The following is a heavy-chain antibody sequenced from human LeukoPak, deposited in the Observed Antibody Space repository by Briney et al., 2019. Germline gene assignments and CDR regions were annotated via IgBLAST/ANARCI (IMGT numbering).Heavy chain of an antibody. J-gene: IGHJ4*02. CDR1: EFTFSSYA. V-gene: IGHV3-30*18. CDR2: ISYDGSNK. Sequence: GGSLRLSCAASEFTFSSYAMHWVRQAPGKGLEWVAVISYDGSNKYYADSVKGRFTISRDNSKNTLYLQMNSLRAEDTAVYYCAKRYSSTWYYFDYWGQGTLLTVSS. D-gene: IGHD6-13*01. CDR3: AKRYSSTWYYFDY.